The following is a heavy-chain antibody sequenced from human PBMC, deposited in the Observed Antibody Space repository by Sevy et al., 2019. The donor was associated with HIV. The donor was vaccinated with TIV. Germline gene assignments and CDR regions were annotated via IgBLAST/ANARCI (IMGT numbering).Heavy chain of an antibody. Sequence: ASVKVSCKASGSTFSDDYIHWVRRAPGAGLEWLGWINSAGTNFAEIFQGRVTMTRDASSSTAYMELSSPRSDDTATYYCATSANLDTSWFDPWGQGTLVTVSS. J-gene: IGHJ5*02. CDR1: GSTFSDDY. V-gene: IGHV1-2*02. CDR2: INSAGT. D-gene: IGHD5-18*01. CDR3: ATSANLDTSWFDP.